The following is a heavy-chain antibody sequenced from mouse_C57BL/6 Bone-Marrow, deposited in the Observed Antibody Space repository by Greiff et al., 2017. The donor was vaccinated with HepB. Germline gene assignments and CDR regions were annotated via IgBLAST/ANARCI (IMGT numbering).Heavy chain of an antibody. CDR3: TESYDYGSTYAMDY. D-gene: IGHD1-1*01. CDR2: IYPGNSDT. CDR1: GYTFTSYW. Sequence: EVQLQQSGTVLARPGASVKMSCKTSGYTFTSYWMHWVKQRPGQGLEWIGAIYPGNSDTSYNQKFKGKAKLTAVTSASTAYMELSSLTNEDSAVYYCTESYDYGSTYAMDYWGQGTAVTVSA. V-gene: IGHV1-5*01. J-gene: IGHJ4*01.